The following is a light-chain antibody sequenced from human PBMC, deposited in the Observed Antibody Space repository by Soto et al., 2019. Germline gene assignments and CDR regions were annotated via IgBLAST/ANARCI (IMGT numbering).Light chain of an antibody. Sequence: EIVWTQSPGTLSLSPGERATLSCRASQSVTSNALAWYQQKPGQAPRLLIYGVSSRATGIPDRFSGSGSGTDFTLTISSLEPEDFAVYYCQQRSKWPLTFGGGTKVDIK. J-gene: IGKJ4*01. CDR1: QSVTSNA. CDR3: QQRSKWPLT. CDR2: GVS. V-gene: IGKV3D-20*02.